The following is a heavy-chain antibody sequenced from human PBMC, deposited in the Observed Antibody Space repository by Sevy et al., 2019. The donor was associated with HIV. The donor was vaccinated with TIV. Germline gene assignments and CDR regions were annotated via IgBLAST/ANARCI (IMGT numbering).Heavy chain of an antibody. Sequence: SETLSLTCAVSGVSIRSGAFSWNWIRQPPGKGLEWVGYIFHSGHTFYNPSLQSRVTMSVDTSKNQLSLKMTSVTAADTAIYYCSRDMGTVTTPGAFDIWGQGTMVTVSS. CDR1: GVSIRSGAFS. CDR2: IFHSGHT. V-gene: IGHV4-30-2*01. D-gene: IGHD4-17*01. CDR3: SRDMGTVTTPGAFDI. J-gene: IGHJ3*02.